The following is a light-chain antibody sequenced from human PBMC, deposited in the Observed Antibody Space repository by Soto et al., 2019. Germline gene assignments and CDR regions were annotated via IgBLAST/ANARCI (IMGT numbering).Light chain of an antibody. Sequence: IVLTQSPGTLSLSPGERATLSCRASQTGSNSYLAWYQHKSGQAPRLLIYGVYSRATGIPDRFSGSGSGTEFTLTITRLEPEDSAVYLCQHYGFSQWTFGQGTKVEIK. CDR1: QTGSNSY. J-gene: IGKJ1*01. CDR3: QHYGFSQWT. V-gene: IGKV3-20*01. CDR2: GVY.